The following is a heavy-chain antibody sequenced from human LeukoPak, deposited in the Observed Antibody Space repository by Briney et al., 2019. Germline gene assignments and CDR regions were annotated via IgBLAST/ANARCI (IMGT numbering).Heavy chain of an antibody. Sequence: SETLSLTSTVSGGSISSGGYYWSWIRQHPGKGLEWIGYIYYSGSTYYNPSLKSRVTISVDTSKNQFSLKLSSVTAADTAVYYCARGTTMVRGVSHFDYWGQGTLVTVSS. CDR2: IYYSGST. CDR3: ARGTTMVRGVSHFDY. D-gene: IGHD3-10*01. J-gene: IGHJ4*02. V-gene: IGHV4-31*03. CDR1: GGSISSGGYY.